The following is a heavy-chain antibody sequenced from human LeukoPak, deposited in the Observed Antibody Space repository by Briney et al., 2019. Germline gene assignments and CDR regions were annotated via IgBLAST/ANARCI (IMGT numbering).Heavy chain of an antibody. V-gene: IGHV4-39*07. CDR1: GGSISSSSYY. CDR3: ARVRRTHYYGMDV. Sequence: TSSETLSLTCTVSGGSISSSSYYWGWIRQPPGKGLEWIGSIYYSGSTYYNPSLKSRVTISVDTSKNQFSLKLSSVTAADTAVYYCARVRRTHYYGMDVWGQGTTVTVSS. CDR2: IYYSGST. J-gene: IGHJ6*02.